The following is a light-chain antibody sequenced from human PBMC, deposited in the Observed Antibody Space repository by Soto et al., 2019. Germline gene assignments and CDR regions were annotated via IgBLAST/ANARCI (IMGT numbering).Light chain of an antibody. J-gene: IGLJ2*01. CDR2: GVS. V-gene: IGLV2-11*01. CDR1: SSDVGGYNY. Sequence: QSALTQPRSVSGSPGQSVTISCTGTSSDVGGYNYVSWYQQHPGKAPKLMIYGVSKRPSGVPDRFSGSKSGNTASLTISGLQAEDEADYYCCSYAGSDTDVFGGGPKLTVL. CDR3: CSYAGSDTDV.